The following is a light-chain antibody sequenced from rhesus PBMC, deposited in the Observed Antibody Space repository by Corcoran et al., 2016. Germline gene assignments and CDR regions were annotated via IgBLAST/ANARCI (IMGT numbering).Light chain of an antibody. CDR1: QGISSW. J-gene: IGKJ4*01. V-gene: IGKV1-18*01. CDR3: QQGYNTPLT. CDR2: AAS. Sequence: DIQMTQSPSSLSASVGDRVTITCQASQGISSWLAWYQQKPGKAPKLLIYAASSLQPGVPSRFSGSGSGTDDTLTISSLQPEDFATYYCQQGYNTPLTFGGGTKVEIK.